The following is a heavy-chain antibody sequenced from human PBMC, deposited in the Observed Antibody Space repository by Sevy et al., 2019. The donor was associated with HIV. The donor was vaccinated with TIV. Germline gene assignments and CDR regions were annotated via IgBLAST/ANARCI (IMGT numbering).Heavy chain of an antibody. D-gene: IGHD3-3*01. V-gene: IGHV1-2*02. CDR2: INPNSGGT. Sequence: ASVKVSCKASGYTFTGYYMHWVRQAPGQGLEWMGWINPNSGGTNYAEKFQGRVTMTRDTSISSAYMELSRLRSDDTAVYYCARDSARIGVVIIPADYWGQGTLVTVSS. J-gene: IGHJ4*02. CDR3: ARDSARIGVVIIPADY. CDR1: GYTFTGYY.